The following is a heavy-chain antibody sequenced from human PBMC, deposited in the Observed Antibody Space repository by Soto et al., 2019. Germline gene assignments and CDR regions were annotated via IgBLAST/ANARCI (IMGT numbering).Heavy chain of an antibody. CDR1: GFTFSSYA. CDR2: ISGSGGST. CDR3: VKAGTMAGTGTTPRSFDI. Sequence: PGGSLRLSCAASGFTFSSYAMSWVRQAPGKGLEWVSAISGSGGSTYYADSVKGRFTISRDNSKNTLYLQMHSLRAEDTAVYFCVKAGTMAGTGTTPRSFDIWGRGTMVTVSS. V-gene: IGHV3-23*01. D-gene: IGHD1-1*01. J-gene: IGHJ3*02.